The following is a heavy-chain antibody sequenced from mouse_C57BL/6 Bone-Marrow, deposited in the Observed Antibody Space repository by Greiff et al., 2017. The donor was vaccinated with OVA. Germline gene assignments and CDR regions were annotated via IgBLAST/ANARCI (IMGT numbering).Heavy chain of an antibody. CDR3: TTTYYSYYRDY. V-gene: IGHV14-4*01. D-gene: IGHD2-12*01. J-gene: IGHJ2*01. Sequence: VQLKESGAELVRPGASVKLSCTASGFNIKDDYMHWVKQRPEQGLEWIGWIDPENGDTEYASKFQGKATITADTSSNTAYLQLSSLTSEDTAVYYCTTTYYSYYRDYWGQGTAPTVSS. CDR2: IDPENGDT. CDR1: GFNIKDDY.